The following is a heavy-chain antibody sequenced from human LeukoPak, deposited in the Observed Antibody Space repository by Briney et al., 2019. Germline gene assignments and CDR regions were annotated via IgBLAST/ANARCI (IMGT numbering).Heavy chain of an antibody. CDR3: ASFGGSGSYYGALDV. V-gene: IGHV4-4*02. D-gene: IGHD3-10*01. CDR2: IYHSGST. CDR1: SGSISSSNW. J-gene: IGHJ6*04. Sequence: SGTLSLTCAVSSGSISSSNWWSWVRQPPGKGLEWIGEIYHSGSTNYNPSLKSRVTISVDKSKNQFSLRLSSVTAADTAVYYCASFGGSGSYYGALDVWGKGTTVTVSS.